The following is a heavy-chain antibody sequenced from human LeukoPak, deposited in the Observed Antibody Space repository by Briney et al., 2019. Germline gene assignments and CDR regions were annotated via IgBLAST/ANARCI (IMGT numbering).Heavy chain of an antibody. V-gene: IGHV1-2*02. CDR2: INPNSGGT. J-gene: IGHJ3*02. CDR3: ARGGSMIVTGADAFDI. CDR1: GYTFTGYY. D-gene: IGHD3-22*01. Sequence: ASVKVSCKASGYTFTGYYMHWVRQAPGQGLEWMGWINPNSGGTNYAQKFQGRVTMTRDTSISTAYMELSRLRSDDTAVYYCARGGSMIVTGADAFDIWGQGTMVTVSS.